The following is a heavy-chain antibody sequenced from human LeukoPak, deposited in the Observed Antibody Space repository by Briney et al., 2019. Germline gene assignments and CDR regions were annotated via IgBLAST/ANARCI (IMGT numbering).Heavy chain of an antibody. V-gene: IGHV1-8*01. CDR1: GYTFTSYD. Sequence: ASVKVSCKASGYTFTSYDINWVRQATGQGLEWMGWMNPNSGNTGYAQKFQGRVTMTRNTSISTAYMELSSLRSEDTAVYYCARGVRYSSSWYGYYYYMDVWDKGTTVTISS. CDR3: ARGVRYSSSWYGYYYYMDV. J-gene: IGHJ6*03. D-gene: IGHD6-13*01. CDR2: MNPNSGNT.